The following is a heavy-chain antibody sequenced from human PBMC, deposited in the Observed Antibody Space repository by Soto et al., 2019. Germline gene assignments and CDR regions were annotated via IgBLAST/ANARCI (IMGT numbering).Heavy chain of an antibody. D-gene: IGHD3-3*01. CDR3: AKVDGRITIFGVAPWRQNY. CDR1: GFTVSRDG. CDR2: ITDNGGST. Sequence: YLRLSCGASGFTVSRDGRSWVRQAPGKGLGWVSLITDNGGSTYYADSVKGRFTISRDNSKNTLYLQMNSLRAEDTAVYYCAKVDGRITIFGVAPWRQNYWGQGTLVTVSS. J-gene: IGHJ4*02. V-gene: IGHV3-23*01.